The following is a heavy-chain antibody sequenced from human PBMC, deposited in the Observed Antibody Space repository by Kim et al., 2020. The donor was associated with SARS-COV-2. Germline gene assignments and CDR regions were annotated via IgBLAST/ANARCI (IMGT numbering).Heavy chain of an antibody. J-gene: IGHJ4*02. D-gene: IGHD6-13*01. Sequence: TYDHPSLKSLVPLSVETSRNQFSLKLSSVTAADTAVFYCTRHLSGSSWFDYWGQGTLVTVSS. V-gene: IGHV4-39*01. CDR3: TRHLSGSSWFDY. CDR2: T.